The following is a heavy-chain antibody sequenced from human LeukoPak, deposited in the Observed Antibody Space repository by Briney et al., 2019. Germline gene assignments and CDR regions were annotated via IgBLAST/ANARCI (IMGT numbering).Heavy chain of an antibody. J-gene: IGHJ4*02. CDR2: IIPILGIA. CDR1: GGTFSSYA. D-gene: IGHD6-13*01. CDR3: ARDPYLLYLSSSWDYYFDY. Sequence: GASVKVSCKASGGTFSSYAISWVRQAPGQGLEWMGRIIPILGIANYAQKFQGRVTITADKSTSTAYMELSSLRSEDTAVYYCARDPYLLYLSSSWDYYFDYWGQGTLVTVSS. V-gene: IGHV1-69*04.